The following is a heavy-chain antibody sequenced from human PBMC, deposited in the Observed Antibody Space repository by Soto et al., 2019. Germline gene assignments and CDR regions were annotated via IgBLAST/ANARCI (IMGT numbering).Heavy chain of an antibody. CDR1: GYTFTSYY. CDR2: INPSGGST. J-gene: IGHJ5*02. D-gene: IGHD6-19*01. V-gene: IGHV1-46*01. Sequence: ASVKVSCKASGYTFTSYYMHWVRQAPGQGLEWMGIINPSGGSTSYAQKFQGRVTMTRDTSTSTVYMELSSLRSEDTAVYYCARDHSPWEWLAEGGWFDPWGQGTLVTVSS. CDR3: ARDHSPWEWLAEGGWFDP.